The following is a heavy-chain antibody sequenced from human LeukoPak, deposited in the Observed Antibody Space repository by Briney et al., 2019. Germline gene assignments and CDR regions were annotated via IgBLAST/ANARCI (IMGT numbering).Heavy chain of an antibody. V-gene: IGHV3-74*01. CDR1: GFTFSSYW. J-gene: IGHJ4*02. D-gene: IGHD6-6*01. CDR2: INTDGSSA. CDR3: ARGYSSSYRIDY. Sequence: GGSLRLSCAASGFTFSSYWMHWVRQAPGKGLVWVSRINTDGSSATYADSVKGRFTISRDNAKNTLYLQMNSLSAEDTAVYYCARGYSSSYRIDYWGQGTLVTVSS.